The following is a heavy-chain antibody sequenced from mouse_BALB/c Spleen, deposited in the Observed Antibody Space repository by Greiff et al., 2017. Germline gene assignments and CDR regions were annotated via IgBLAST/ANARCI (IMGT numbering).Heavy chain of an antibody. Sequence: DVHLVESGGGLVQPGGSLKLSCAASGFTFSSYGMSWVRQTPDKRLELVATINSNGGSTYYPDSVKGRFTISRDNAKNTLYLQMSSLKSEDTAMYYCARGITTVVGAMDYWGQGTSVTVSS. CDR3: ARGITTVVGAMDY. J-gene: IGHJ4*01. CDR1: GFTFSSYG. D-gene: IGHD1-1*01. CDR2: INSNGGST. V-gene: IGHV5-6-3*01.